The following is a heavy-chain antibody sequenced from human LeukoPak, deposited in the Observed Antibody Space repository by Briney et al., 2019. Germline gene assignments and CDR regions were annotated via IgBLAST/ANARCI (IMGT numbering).Heavy chain of an antibody. CDR1: GGSFSGYY. J-gene: IGHJ6*02. D-gene: IGHD3-10*01. Sequence: KTSETLSLTCAVYGGSFSGYYWSWIRQPPGKGLEWIGEINHSGSTNYNPSLKSRVTLSVDTSKNQFSLKLSSVTAADTAVYYCARGTDSSRSYSLYYYYGMDVWGQGTTVTVSS. V-gene: IGHV4-34*01. CDR3: ARGTDSSRSYSLYYYYGMDV. CDR2: INHSGST.